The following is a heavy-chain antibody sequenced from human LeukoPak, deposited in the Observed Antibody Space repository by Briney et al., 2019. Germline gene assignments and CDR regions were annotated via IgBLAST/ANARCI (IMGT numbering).Heavy chain of an antibody. CDR2: IKYDGSEK. J-gene: IGHJ4*01. Sequence: PSETLSLTCTVSGGSISSSRYYWGWVRQPPGKGLEWVASIKYDGSEKSYVDSVKGRFTISRDNAKNSLYLQMSSLRAEDTAVYYCARDGIEAGLYFDLWGQGTLVTVSS. CDR1: GGSISSSRYY. D-gene: IGHD6-13*01. V-gene: IGHV3-7*01. CDR3: ARDGIEAGLYFDL.